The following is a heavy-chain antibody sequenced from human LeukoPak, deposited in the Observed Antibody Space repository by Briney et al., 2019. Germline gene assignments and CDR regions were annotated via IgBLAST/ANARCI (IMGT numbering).Heavy chain of an antibody. V-gene: IGHV1-24*01. CDR2: FDPEDGET. CDR3: ATASLRFLEWLPPWGYYYYMDV. J-gene: IGHJ6*03. D-gene: IGHD3-3*01. Sequence: ASVKVTCKVSGHTLTELSMHWVRQAPGKGLEWMGGFDPEDGETIYAQKFQGRVTMTEDTSTDTAYMELSSLRSEDTAVYYCATASLRFLEWLPPWGYYYYMDVWGKGTTVTVSS. CDR1: GHTLTELS.